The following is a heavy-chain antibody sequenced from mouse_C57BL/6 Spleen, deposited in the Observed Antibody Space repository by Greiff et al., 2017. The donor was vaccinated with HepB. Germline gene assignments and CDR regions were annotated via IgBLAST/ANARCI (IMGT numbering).Heavy chain of an antibody. CDR3: ARGGYYGSSPAWFAY. V-gene: IGHV1-78*01. CDR2: IYPRDGST. CDR1: GYTFTDHT. Sequence: QVQLKQSDAELVKPGASVKISCKVSGYTFTDHTIHWMKQRPEQGLEWIGYIYPRDGSTKYNEKFKGKATLTADKSSNTAYMQLNSLTSEDSAVYFCARGGYYGSSPAWFAYWGQGTLVTVSA. D-gene: IGHD1-1*01. J-gene: IGHJ3*01.